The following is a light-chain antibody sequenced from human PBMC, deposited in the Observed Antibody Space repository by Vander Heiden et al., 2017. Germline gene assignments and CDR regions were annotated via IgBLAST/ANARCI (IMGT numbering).Light chain of an antibody. CDR3: QSYDSSLSVV. V-gene: IGLV1-40*01. CDR2: GNT. CDR1: SSNTAASYG. J-gene: IGLJ2*01. Sequence: QSGLTQPPSVSGALGEWIIISCTARSSNTAASYGQHWDTQLPGTAPKLLIYGNTNRPAGVPDRFSGSKSGTSASLAITGLQAEDEADYYCQSYDSSLSVVFGGGTKLTVL.